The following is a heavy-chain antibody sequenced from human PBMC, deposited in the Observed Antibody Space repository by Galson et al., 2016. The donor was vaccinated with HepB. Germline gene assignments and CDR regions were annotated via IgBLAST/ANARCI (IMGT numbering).Heavy chain of an antibody. CDR1: GFTFSRYE. J-gene: IGHJ4*02. V-gene: IGHV3-48*03. CDR2: ISSSGTTI. CDR3: AKISVQYSYHYWGFDY. D-gene: IGHD5-18*01. Sequence: SLRLSCAASGFTFSRYEMNWVRQAPGKGLEWVSYISSSGTTIYYADSVKGRFTISRDNSKTTLYLQMNGLRVEDTAVYYCAKISVQYSYHYWGFDYWGQGTLVTVSS.